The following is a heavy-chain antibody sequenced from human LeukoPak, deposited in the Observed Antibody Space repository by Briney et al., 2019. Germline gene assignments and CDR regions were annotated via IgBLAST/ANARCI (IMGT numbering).Heavy chain of an antibody. V-gene: IGHV3-7*03. CDR3: ARDDTAFGVVSDY. Sequence: QPGGSLRLSCAASGFTFSSYWMSWLRQAPGKGLEWVANINKDGSETYYVDSVKGRFTISRDNAKNSLHLQMNSLRVEDTAVYYCARDDTAFGVVSDYWGQGTLVTVSS. J-gene: IGHJ4*02. CDR1: GFTFSSYW. D-gene: IGHD3-3*01. CDR2: INKDGSET.